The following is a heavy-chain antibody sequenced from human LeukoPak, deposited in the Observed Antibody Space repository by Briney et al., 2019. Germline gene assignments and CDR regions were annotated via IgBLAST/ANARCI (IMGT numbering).Heavy chain of an antibody. V-gene: IGHV2-5*02. CDR2: IYWDDDK. Sequence: SGPTPVNPTQTLTLTCTFSGFSLSTSGVGVGWIRQPPGKALEWLILIYWDDDKRYSPSLKSRLTITKDSSKNQVVLTMTNMDPVDTATYYCVHMYGSTWSFDSFDIWGQGTMVTVSS. CDR1: GFSLSTSGVG. D-gene: IGHD6-13*01. J-gene: IGHJ3*02. CDR3: VHMYGSTWSFDSFDI.